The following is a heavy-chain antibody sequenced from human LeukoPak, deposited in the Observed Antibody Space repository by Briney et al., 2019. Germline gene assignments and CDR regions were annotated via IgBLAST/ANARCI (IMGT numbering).Heavy chain of an antibody. J-gene: IGHJ4*02. CDR2: IYPGDSDT. V-gene: IGHV5-51*01. CDR3: ARQYGRPYDY. D-gene: IGHD4-17*01. Sequence: GESLKISCKGSGYTFSSSWIGWVRQMPGKGLEWMGIIYPGDSDTRYSPSFQGQVTVSADKSINTAYLQWSSLKATDTGTYYCARQYGRPYDYWGQGTLVTVSS. CDR1: GYTFSSSW.